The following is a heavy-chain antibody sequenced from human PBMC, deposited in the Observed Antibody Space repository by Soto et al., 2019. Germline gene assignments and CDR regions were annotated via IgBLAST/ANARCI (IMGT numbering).Heavy chain of an antibody. CDR3: ANGYQHNYYDSSGYPH. J-gene: IGHJ4*02. V-gene: IGHV3-23*01. D-gene: IGHD3-22*01. CDR2: ISGSGGST. Sequence: EVQLLESGGGLVQPGGSLRLSCAASGFTFSSYAMSWVRQAPEKGLEWVSAISGSGGSTYYADSVKGRFTISRDNSKNTLYLQMNSLRAEDTAVYYCANGYQHNYYDSSGYPHWGQGTLVTVSS. CDR1: GFTFSSYA.